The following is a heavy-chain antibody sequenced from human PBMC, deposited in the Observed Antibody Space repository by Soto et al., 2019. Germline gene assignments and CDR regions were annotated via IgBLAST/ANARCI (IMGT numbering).Heavy chain of an antibody. J-gene: IGHJ6*02. CDR1: GGSISSGGYY. CDR3: ARDRGVVVVPAATSHYYYGMDV. D-gene: IGHD2-2*01. V-gene: IGHV4-31*03. Sequence: QVQLQESGPGLVKPSQTLSLTCTVSGGSISSGGYYWSWIRQHPGKGLEWIGYIYYSGSTYYNPSLKSRVTISVDTSKNQFSLKLSSVTAADTAVYYWARDRGVVVVPAATSHYYYGMDVWGQGTTVTVSS. CDR2: IYYSGST.